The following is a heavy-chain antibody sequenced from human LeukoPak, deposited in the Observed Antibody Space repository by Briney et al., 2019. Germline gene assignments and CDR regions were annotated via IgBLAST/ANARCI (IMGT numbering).Heavy chain of an antibody. CDR1: GFTFSSDS. Sequence: GGSLRLSCAASGFTFSSDSMNWVRQAPGKGLEWVSYISSSSSTIYYADSVKGRFTISRDNAKNSLYLQMNSLRAEDTAVYYCATGDVLLWFGETPEDYWGQGTLVTVSS. V-gene: IGHV3-48*01. J-gene: IGHJ4*02. CDR2: ISSSSSTI. D-gene: IGHD3-10*01. CDR3: ATGDVLLWFGETPEDY.